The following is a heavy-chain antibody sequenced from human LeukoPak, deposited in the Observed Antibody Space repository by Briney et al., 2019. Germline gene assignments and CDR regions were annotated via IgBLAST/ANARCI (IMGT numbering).Heavy chain of an antibody. D-gene: IGHD3-22*01. CDR2: INAGNGNT. V-gene: IGHV1-3*01. CDR3: ARVLRSSGYCYSAFDI. Sequence: GASVKVSCKASGYTFTSYAMHWVRQAPGQRLEWMGWINAGNGNTKYSQKFQGRVTITRDTSASTAYMELSSLRSEDTAVYYCARVLRSSGYCYSAFDIWGQGTMVTVSS. J-gene: IGHJ3*02. CDR1: GYTFTSYA.